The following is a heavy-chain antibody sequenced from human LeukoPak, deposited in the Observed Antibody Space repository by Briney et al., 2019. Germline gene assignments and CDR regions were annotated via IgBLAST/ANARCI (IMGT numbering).Heavy chain of an antibody. CDR1: GGSISSGNYF. CDR2: IYHSGYT. D-gene: IGHD3-10*01. Sequence: PSQTLSLTCTVSGGSISSGNYFWSWIRQPPGKGLEWIGYIYHSGYTYYNPSLKSRVIISVDRSKSQFSLKLSSVTAADTAVYYCASAQTMDYFDYWGQGTLVTVSS. J-gene: IGHJ4*02. CDR3: ASAQTMDYFDY. V-gene: IGHV4-30-2*01.